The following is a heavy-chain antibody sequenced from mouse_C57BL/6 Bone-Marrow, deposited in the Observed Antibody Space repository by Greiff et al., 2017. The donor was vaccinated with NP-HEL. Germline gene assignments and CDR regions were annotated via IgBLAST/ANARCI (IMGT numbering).Heavy chain of an antibody. Sequence: VQLQQSGAELARPGASVKLSCKASGYTFTSYGISWVKQRTGQGLEWIGEIYPRSGNTYYNEKFKGKATLTADKSSSTACMELRSLTSEDSAVYFCARRGLLPPYYFDYWGQGTTLTVSS. CDR3: ARRGLLPPYYFDY. CDR1: GYTFTSYG. V-gene: IGHV1-81*01. J-gene: IGHJ2*01. CDR2: IYPRSGNT. D-gene: IGHD2-3*01.